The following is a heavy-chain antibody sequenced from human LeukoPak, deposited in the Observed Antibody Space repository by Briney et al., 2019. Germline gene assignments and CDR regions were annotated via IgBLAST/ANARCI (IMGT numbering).Heavy chain of an antibody. D-gene: IGHD2-15*01. Sequence: GASVKVSCKASGYTFTSYGISWVRQAPGQGLEWMGWISAYNGNTNYAQELQGKVTMTTDTSTSTAYMELRSLRSDDTAVYYCARDDLYCSGGSCYSVWFDPWGQGTLVTVSS. V-gene: IGHV1-18*01. CDR1: GYTFTSYG. J-gene: IGHJ5*02. CDR3: ARDDLYCSGGSCYSVWFDP. CDR2: ISAYNGNT.